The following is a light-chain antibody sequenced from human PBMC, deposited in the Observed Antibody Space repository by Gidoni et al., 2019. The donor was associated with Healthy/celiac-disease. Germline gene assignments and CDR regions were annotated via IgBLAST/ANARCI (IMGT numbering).Light chain of an antibody. J-gene: IGLJ3*02. V-gene: IGLV2-11*01. CDR1: SSDVGGYNY. CDR2: DVS. Sequence: PRSVSGSPGQSVTISCTGTSSDVGGYNYVSWYQQHPGKAPKLMIYDVSKRPSGVPDRFSGSKSGNTASLTISGLQAEDEADYYCCSYAGSYTSWVFGGGTKLTVL. CDR3: CSYAGSYTSWV.